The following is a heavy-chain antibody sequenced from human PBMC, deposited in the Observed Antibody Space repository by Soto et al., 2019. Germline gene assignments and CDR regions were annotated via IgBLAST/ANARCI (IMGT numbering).Heavy chain of an antibody. D-gene: IGHD2-8*01. V-gene: IGHV3-11*01. J-gene: IGHJ4*02. CDR2: IRSSGSTI. CDR1: GFTFSDYY. CDR3: ARDDDARRY. Sequence: QVQLVESGGGLFKPAGSLRLYCAASGFTFSDYYMSWSRQAPGKGLGWVSYIRSSGSTIYYAESVKGRFTISRENAKNSLYLQMNSLRAEDTAVYYWARDDDARRYWGQGTLVTVSS.